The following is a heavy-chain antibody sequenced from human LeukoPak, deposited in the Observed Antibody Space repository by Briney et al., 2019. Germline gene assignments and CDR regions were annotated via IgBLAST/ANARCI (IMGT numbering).Heavy chain of an antibody. J-gene: IGHJ3*02. CDR3: ARDVVVVAAPSGAFDI. CDR2: IIPIFGTA. Sequence: ASVKVSCKASGGTFSSYAISWVRQAPGQGLEWMGGIIPIFGTANYAQKFQGRVTITADESTRTAYMELSSLSSEDTAVYYCARDVVVVAAPSGAFDIWGQGTMVTVSS. V-gene: IGHV1-69*13. D-gene: IGHD2-15*01. CDR1: GGTFSSYA.